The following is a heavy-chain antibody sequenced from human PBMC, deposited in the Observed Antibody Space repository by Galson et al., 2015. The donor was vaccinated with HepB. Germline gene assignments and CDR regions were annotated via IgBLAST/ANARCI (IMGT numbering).Heavy chain of an antibody. CDR2: ISAYNGNT. Sequence: SVKVSCKASGYTFTSYGISWVRQAPGQGLEWMGWISAYNGNTNYAQKLQGRVTMTTDTSTSTAYMELRSLRSDDTAVYYCASTAPYYYYGMDVWGQGTTVTVPS. CDR3: ASTAPYYYYGMDV. J-gene: IGHJ6*02. D-gene: IGHD5-18*01. V-gene: IGHV1-18*04. CDR1: GYTFTSYG.